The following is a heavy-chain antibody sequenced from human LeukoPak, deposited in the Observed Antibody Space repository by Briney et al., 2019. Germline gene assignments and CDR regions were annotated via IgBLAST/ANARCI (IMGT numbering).Heavy chain of an antibody. CDR3: ARSVDYDFWSGYYFWFDP. Sequence: GESLKISCKGSGYSFTSYWIGWVRQMPGKGLEWMGIIYPGDSDTRYSPSFQGQVTISADKSISTAYLQWSSLKASDTAMYYCARSVDYDFWSGYYFWFDPWGQGTLVTVSS. D-gene: IGHD3-3*01. CDR2: IYPGDSDT. CDR1: GYSFTSYW. J-gene: IGHJ5*02. V-gene: IGHV5-51*01.